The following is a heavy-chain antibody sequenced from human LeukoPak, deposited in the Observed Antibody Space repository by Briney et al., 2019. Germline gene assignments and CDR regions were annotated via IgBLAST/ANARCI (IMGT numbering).Heavy chain of an antibody. CDR2: ISSSSSYI. D-gene: IGHD4-23*01. J-gene: IGHJ4*02. CDR1: GFTFSSYS. V-gene: IGHV3-21*01. CDR3: ARTVVTSHDY. Sequence: AGGSLRLSCTASGFTFSSYSMNWVRQAPGKGLEWVSSISSSSSYIYYADSVKGRFTISRDNAKNSLYLQMNSLRAEDTAVYYCARTVVTSHDYWGQGTLVTVSS.